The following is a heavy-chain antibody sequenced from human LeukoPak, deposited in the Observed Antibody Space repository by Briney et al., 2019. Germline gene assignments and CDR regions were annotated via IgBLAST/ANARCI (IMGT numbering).Heavy chain of an antibody. J-gene: IGHJ4*02. V-gene: IGHV3-48*03. D-gene: IGHD2-8*01. CDR1: GFTVSSNY. Sequence: GGSLRLSCAASGFTVSSNYMNWVRQAPGKGLEWVSYISSSGSTIYYADSVKGRFTISRDNAKNSLYLQMNSLRAEDTAVYYCARGKWYLYYWGQGTLVTVSS. CDR2: ISSSGSTI. CDR3: ARGKWYLYY.